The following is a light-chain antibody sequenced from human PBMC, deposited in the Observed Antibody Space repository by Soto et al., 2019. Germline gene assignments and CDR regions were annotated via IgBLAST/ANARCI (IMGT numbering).Light chain of an antibody. CDR3: QQSYITPRT. Sequence: IQMTQSPSSLSASVGERVTITCRASQSISSYLNWYQQKPGKAPKRLIYAASSLQSGVPSRFSGSGSGTDLTLTIISLQHQDFVTYYCQQSYITPRTFGGGTKVDIK. CDR2: AAS. J-gene: IGKJ4*01. V-gene: IGKV1-39*01. CDR1: QSISSY.